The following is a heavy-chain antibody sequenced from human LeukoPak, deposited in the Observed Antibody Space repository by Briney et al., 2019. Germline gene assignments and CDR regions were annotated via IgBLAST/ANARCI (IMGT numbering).Heavy chain of an antibody. J-gene: IGHJ6*03. V-gene: IGHV1-8*03. CDR1: GYTFTSYD. CDR2: MNPNSGNT. CDR3: ARGRVVVSAWGLQNYYYYYMDV. Sequence: ASVKVSCKASGYTFTSYDINWVRQATGQGLEWMGRMNPNSGNTGYAQKYQGRVTITRNTSISTAYMELSSLRSEDTAVYYCARGRVVVSAWGLQNYYYYYMDVWGKGTTVTVSS. D-gene: IGHD3-22*01.